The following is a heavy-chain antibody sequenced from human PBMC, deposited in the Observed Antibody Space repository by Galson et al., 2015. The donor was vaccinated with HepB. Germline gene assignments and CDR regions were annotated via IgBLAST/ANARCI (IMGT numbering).Heavy chain of an antibody. V-gene: IGHV3-23*01. Sequence: SLRLSCAASGFTFSYYAMSWVRQAPGTGLEWVSAITLSGDNTYSADSMKRRFTISRDNSQNTQFLQMNSLRAVDTAIYFCAKVFPEKTDGWYRQALYYFDSWGQGTRVTVSS. CDR1: GFTFSYYA. CDR2: ITLSGDNT. CDR3: AKVFPEKTDGWYRQALYYFDS. D-gene: IGHD6-19*01. J-gene: IGHJ4*02.